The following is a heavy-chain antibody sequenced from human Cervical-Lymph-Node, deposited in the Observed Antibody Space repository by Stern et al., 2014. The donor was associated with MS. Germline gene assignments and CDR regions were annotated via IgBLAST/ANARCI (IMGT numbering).Heavy chain of an antibody. J-gene: IGHJ6*02. CDR2: IDPNSGGT. V-gene: IGHV1-2*02. Sequence: QMKLVQSGAEVKKPGASVKVSCKASGYSFTAYYMHWVRQAPGQGLEWMGWIDPNSGGTKSAQNFQGRVSMTRDTSISTFYMELSGLTSDDTAVFYCARERHSMDVWGQGTTVTVSS. CDR1: GYSFTAYY. CDR3: ARERHSMDV.